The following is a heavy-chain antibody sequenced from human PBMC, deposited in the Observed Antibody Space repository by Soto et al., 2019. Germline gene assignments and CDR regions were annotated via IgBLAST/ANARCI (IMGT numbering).Heavy chain of an antibody. CDR1: GGSISGHA. Sequence: SETLSLTCTVSGGSISGHAWIWVRQPAGRGLEWIGHIYPSGSTSYNPSLRSRVTMSLDTSNNEIFLNLTSVTAADTAVFYCVRGRSYSVYDFWGPGTLVTVSS. D-gene: IGHD5-12*01. J-gene: IGHJ4*02. CDR2: IYPSGST. V-gene: IGHV4-4*07. CDR3: VRGRSYSVYDF.